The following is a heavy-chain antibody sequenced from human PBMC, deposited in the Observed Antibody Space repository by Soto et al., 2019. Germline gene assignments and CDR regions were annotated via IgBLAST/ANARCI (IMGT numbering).Heavy chain of an antibody. Sequence: QVQLQESGPGLVKPSQTLSLTCTVAGGAISSGGYYWSWIRQHPGKVLEWIGNIYYSGSTYYNPSLKSRVTISVDTSKNQFSLKLSSVTAADTAVYYCAREDYGGSSSFAFDIWGQGTMVTVSS. D-gene: IGHD2-15*01. CDR3: AREDYGGSSSFAFDI. V-gene: IGHV4-31*03. CDR2: IYYSGST. CDR1: GGAISSGGYY. J-gene: IGHJ3*02.